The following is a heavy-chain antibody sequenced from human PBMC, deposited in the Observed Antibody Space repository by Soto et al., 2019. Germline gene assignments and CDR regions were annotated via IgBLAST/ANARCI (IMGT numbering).Heavy chain of an antibody. CDR3: ARDCYRPPGYFYGMDV. Sequence: QVQLQESGPGLVKPSETLSLTCTVSGGSISSYYWSWIRQPPGKGLEWIGYIYYSGSTNYNPSLKSRVTIAXXTXKXXFSLNLSYVTAADTAVYYCARDCYRPPGYFYGMDVWGQGTTVTVSS. V-gene: IGHV4-59*01. D-gene: IGHD2-15*01. CDR2: IYYSGST. CDR1: GGSISSYY. J-gene: IGHJ6*02.